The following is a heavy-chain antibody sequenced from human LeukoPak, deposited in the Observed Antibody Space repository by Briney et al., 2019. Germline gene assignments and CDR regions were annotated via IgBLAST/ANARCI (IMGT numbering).Heavy chain of an antibody. Sequence: EASVKVSCKASGYTFTSYDINWVGQATGQGREWMGWMNPNSGNTGYAQKFQGRVTMTRNTSISTAYMELSSLRSEDTAVYYCARAIGYCSGGSCHGGYWFDPWGQGTLVTVSS. CDR1: GYTFTSYD. CDR3: ARAIGYCSGGSCHGGYWFDP. CDR2: MNPNSGNT. D-gene: IGHD2-15*01. V-gene: IGHV1-8*01. J-gene: IGHJ5*02.